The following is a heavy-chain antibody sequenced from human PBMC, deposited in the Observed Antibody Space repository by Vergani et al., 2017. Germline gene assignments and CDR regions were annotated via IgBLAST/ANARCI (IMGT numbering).Heavy chain of an antibody. J-gene: IGHJ4*02. CDR1: GFTFSSYS. Sequence: EVQLVESGGGLVKPGGSLRLSCAASGFTFSSYSMNWVRQAPGKGLEWVSSISSSSSYIYYADSVKGRFTISRDNAKNSLYLQMNSLRAEDTAVYYCARDGTTVTELTHFDYWGQGTLVTVSS. CDR3: ARDGTTVTELTHFDY. V-gene: IGHV3-21*01. CDR2: ISSSSSYI. D-gene: IGHD4-17*01.